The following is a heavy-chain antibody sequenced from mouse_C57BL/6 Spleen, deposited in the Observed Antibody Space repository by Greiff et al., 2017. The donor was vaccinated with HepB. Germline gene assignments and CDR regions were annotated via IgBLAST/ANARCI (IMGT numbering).Heavy chain of an antibody. CDR3: TRSSGYDGAWFAY. Sequence: EVQLQQSGTVLARPGASVKMSCKTSGYTFTSYWMHWVKQRPGQGLEWIGAIYPGNSDTSYNQKFKGKAKLTAVTSASTAYMELSSLTNEDSAVYYGTRSSGYDGAWFAYWGQGTLVTVSA. CDR2: IYPGNSDT. D-gene: IGHD2-2*01. V-gene: IGHV1-5*01. CDR1: GYTFTSYW. J-gene: IGHJ3*01.